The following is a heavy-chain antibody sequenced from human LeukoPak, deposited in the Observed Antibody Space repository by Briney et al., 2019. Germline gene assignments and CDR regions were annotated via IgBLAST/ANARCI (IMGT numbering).Heavy chain of an antibody. D-gene: IGHD3-22*01. CDR1: GGSISSGGYY. Sequence: SGTLSLTCTVSGGSISSGGYYWSWIRQHPGKGLEWIGYIYYSGSTYYNPSLKSRVTISVDTSKNQFSLKLSSVTAADTAVYYCARDGDYDSSGYRYWGQGTLVTVSS. J-gene: IGHJ4*02. CDR3: ARDGDYDSSGYRY. V-gene: IGHV4-31*03. CDR2: IYYSGST.